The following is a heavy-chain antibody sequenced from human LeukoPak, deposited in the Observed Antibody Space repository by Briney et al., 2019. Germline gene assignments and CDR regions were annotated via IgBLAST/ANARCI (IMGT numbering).Heavy chain of an antibody. CDR1: GGSISSYY. V-gene: IGHV4-59*01. Sequence: SETLSLTCTVSGGSISSYYWSWIRQPPGKGLEWIGYIYYSGSTNYNPSLKSRVTISVDTSKNQFSLKLSSVTAADTAVYYCTRYVWGSYPTFEDYWGQGTLVTVSS. CDR2: IYYSGST. D-gene: IGHD3-16*02. CDR3: TRYVWGSYPTFEDY. J-gene: IGHJ4*02.